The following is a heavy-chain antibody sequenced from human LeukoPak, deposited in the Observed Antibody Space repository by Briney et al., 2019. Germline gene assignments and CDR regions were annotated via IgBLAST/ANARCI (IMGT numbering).Heavy chain of an antibody. Sequence: ASVKVSCKASGYTFTSYYMHWVRQAPGQGLEWMGIINPSGGSTSYAQKFQGRVTMTRDTSTSTVYKEPSSLRSEDTAVYYCARRLWAYCGGDCYAQFFDPWGQGTLVTVSS. J-gene: IGHJ5*02. V-gene: IGHV1-46*01. D-gene: IGHD2-21*02. CDR1: GYTFTSYY. CDR2: INPSGGST. CDR3: ARRLWAYCGGDCYAQFFDP.